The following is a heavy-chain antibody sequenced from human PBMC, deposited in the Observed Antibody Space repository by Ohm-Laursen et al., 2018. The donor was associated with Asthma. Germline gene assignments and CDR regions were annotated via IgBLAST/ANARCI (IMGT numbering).Heavy chain of an antibody. D-gene: IGHD6-6*01. CDR3: AKDLIPYSRSSNGDH. CDR1: GFIFSSYA. CDR2: ISGSGGST. J-gene: IGHJ4*02. Sequence: SLRLSCAASGFIFSSYAVSWVRQAPGKGLEWVSAISGSGGSTYYADSVKGRFTISRDNSKNMLYLQMNSLRAEDTAVYYCAKDLIPYSRSSNGDHWGQGTLVTVSS. V-gene: IGHV3-23*01.